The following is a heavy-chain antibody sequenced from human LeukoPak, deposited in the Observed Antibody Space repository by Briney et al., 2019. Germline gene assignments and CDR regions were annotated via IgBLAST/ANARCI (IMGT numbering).Heavy chain of an antibody. CDR3: ATASRWYYYYYGMDV. CDR2: ILPILGIA. V-gene: IGHV1-69*04. CDR1: GGTFSSYA. D-gene: IGHD6-13*01. J-gene: IGHJ6*02. Sequence: GASVKVSCKASGGTFSSYAISWVRQAPGQGLEWMGRILPILGIANYAQKFQGRVTITADKSTSTAYMELSSLRSEDTAVYYCATASRWYYYYYGMDVWGQGTTVTVSS.